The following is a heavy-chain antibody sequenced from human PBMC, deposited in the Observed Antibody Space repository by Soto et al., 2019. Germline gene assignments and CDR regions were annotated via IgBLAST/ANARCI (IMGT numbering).Heavy chain of an antibody. J-gene: IGHJ5*02. Sequence: SETLSLTCTVSGGSISSYYWSWIRQPPGKGLEWIGYIYYSGSTNYNPSLKSRVTISVDTSKNQFSLKLSSVTAADTAVYYCARAFGYLHDILTGDIWFDPWGQGTLVTVSS. CDR2: IYYSGST. V-gene: IGHV4-59*01. D-gene: IGHD3-9*01. CDR1: GGSISSYY. CDR3: ARAFGYLHDILTGDIWFDP.